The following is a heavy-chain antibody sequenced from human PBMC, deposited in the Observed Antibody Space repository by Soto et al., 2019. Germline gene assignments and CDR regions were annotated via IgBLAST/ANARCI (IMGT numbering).Heavy chain of an antibody. CDR2: SSGYNVHT. Sequence: QVQLVQSGAEVRKPGASVKVSCKASGYTFTTYVISWVPQAPGQGLEWMGWSSGYNVHTKYAQKFQGRVTMTTDTTTSTDYMELRSLRSEDTAGYYCAREWEIAYYYDGLDVWGQGTTVTVSS. CDR3: AREWEIAYYYDGLDV. V-gene: IGHV1-18*01. J-gene: IGHJ6*02. CDR1: GYTFTTYV. D-gene: IGHD1-26*01.